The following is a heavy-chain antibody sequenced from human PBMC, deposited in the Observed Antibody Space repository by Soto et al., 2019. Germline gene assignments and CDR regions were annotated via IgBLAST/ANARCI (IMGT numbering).Heavy chain of an antibody. Sequence: QTGGSLRLSCAASGFTFSSYAMHWVRQAPGKGLEWVAVISYDGSNKYYADSVKGRFTISRDNSKNTLYLQMNSLRAEDTAVYYCARVGLFDYWGQGTLVTVSS. CDR1: GFTFSSYA. CDR3: ARVGLFDY. J-gene: IGHJ4*02. D-gene: IGHD4-17*01. CDR2: ISYDGSNK. V-gene: IGHV3-30-3*01.